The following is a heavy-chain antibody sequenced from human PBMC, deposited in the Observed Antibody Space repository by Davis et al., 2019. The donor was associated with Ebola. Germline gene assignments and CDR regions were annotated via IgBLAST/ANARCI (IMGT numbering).Heavy chain of an antibody. V-gene: IGHV1-18*01. D-gene: IGHD6-19*01. J-gene: IGHJ5*02. CDR3: ARDKWVAGIIAVAGTGFDP. CDR1: GYTFTSYG. CDR2: ISAYNGNT. Sequence: ASVKVSCKASGYTFTSYGISWVRQAPGQGLEWMGWISAYNGNTNYAQKLQGRVTMTTDTSTSTAYMELRSLRSDDTAVYYCARDKWVAGIIAVAGTGFDPWGQGTLVTVSS.